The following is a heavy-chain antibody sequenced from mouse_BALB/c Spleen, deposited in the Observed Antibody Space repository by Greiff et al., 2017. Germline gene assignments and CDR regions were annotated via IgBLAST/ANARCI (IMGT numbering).Heavy chain of an antibody. CDR3: ARFGYGYYAMDY. D-gene: IGHD2-2*01. CDR2: ISYSGST. V-gene: IGHV3-2*02. CDR1: GYSITSDYA. J-gene: IGHJ4*01. Sequence: VQLKESGPGLVKPSQSLSLTCTVTGYSITSDYAWNWIRQFPGNKLEWMGYISYSGSTSYNPSLKSRISITRDTSKNQFFLQLNSVTTEDTATYYCARFGYGYYAMDYWGQGTSVTVSS.